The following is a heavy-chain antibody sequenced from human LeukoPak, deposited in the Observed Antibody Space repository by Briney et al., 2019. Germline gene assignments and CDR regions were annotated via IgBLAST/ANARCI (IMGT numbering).Heavy chain of an antibody. J-gene: IGHJ3*02. CDR1: GGSISSYY. Sequence: TSETLSLTCTVSGGSISSYYWSWIRQPPGKGLEWIGSIYYSGSTYYNPSLKSRVTISVDTSKNQFSLKLSSVTAADTAVYYCARNRRGAAYYDILVDAFDIWGQGTMVTVSS. D-gene: IGHD3-9*01. CDR2: IYYSGST. CDR3: ARNRRGAAYYDILVDAFDI. V-gene: IGHV4-39*07.